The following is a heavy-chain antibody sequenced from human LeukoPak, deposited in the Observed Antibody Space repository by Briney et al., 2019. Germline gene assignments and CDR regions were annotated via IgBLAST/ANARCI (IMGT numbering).Heavy chain of an antibody. Sequence: ASVKVSCKASGYSFTSFGISWVRQAPGQGLEWMGWISAYNGNTNSVQKFQGRVTMTTDISTSTAYMELRSLRSDDTAVFYCVRDLGDDTSMIFFDYWGQGTLVTVSS. CDR1: GYSFTSFG. D-gene: IGHD3/OR15-3a*01. CDR2: ISAYNGNT. CDR3: VRDLGDDTSMIFFDY. V-gene: IGHV1-18*01. J-gene: IGHJ4*02.